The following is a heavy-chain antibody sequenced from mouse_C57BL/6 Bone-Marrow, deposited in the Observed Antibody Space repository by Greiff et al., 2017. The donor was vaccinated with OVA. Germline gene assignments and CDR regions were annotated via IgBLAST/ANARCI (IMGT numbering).Heavy chain of an antibody. Sequence: EVQLVEPGGGLVKPGGSLKLSCAASGFTFSSYAMSWVRQTPEQRLEWVATISAGGSYTYYPDNVKGRFTISRDNAKNNLYLQMSHLKSEDTAMDYCARGWLRRGLAYWGQGTLVTVSA. V-gene: IGHV5-4*01. CDR3: ARGWLRRGLAY. D-gene: IGHD2-2*01. CDR1: GFTFSSYA. J-gene: IGHJ3*01. CDR2: ISAGGSYT.